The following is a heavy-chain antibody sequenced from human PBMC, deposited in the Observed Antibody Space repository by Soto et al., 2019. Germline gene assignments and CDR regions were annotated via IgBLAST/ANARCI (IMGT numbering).Heavy chain of an antibody. CDR3: ARWPNTSPQN. Sequence: EVQLVESGGGLVQPGGSLRLSCVASGFTFSSYWMHWVRQAPGKGLVWVSSISNDGSSIYAAPVKGRFTISRDNAKNPLYLQMKSLSAEDTAVYYCARWPNTSPQNWGQGTLVIVSP. J-gene: IGHJ1*01. CDR1: GFTFSSYW. CDR2: ISNDGSS. D-gene: IGHD3-3*01. V-gene: IGHV3-74*01.